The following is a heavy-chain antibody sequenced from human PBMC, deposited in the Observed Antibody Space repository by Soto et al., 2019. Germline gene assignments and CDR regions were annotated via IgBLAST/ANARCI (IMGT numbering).Heavy chain of an antibody. V-gene: IGHV1-69*01. CDR3: ARSQGSSTSLEIYYYYYYGMDV. CDR1: GGTFSSYA. Sequence: QVQLVQSGAGGKKPGSSVKVSCKASGGTFSSYAISWVRQAPGQGLEWMGGIIPIVGSANYAQKFQGRVTITADESTSTAYMELSSLRSEDTAVYYCARSQGSSTSLEIYYYYYYGMDVWGQGTTVTVSS. J-gene: IGHJ6*02. D-gene: IGHD2-2*01. CDR2: IIPIVGSA.